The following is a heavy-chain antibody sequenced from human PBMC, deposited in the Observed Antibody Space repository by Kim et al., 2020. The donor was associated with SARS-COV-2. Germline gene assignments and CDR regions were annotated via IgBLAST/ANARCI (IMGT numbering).Heavy chain of an antibody. V-gene: IGHV4-31*03. J-gene: IGHJ6*03. CDR3: ARANMIRGVLRGDYYMDV. D-gene: IGHD3-10*01. Sequence: SETLSLICTVSGGSITSGGYYWSWIRQHPGKGPEWIGYISFSGSTYYNPSLKSRLTMSLGTSGNHFSLKLSSVTAADTAVYYCARANMIRGVLRGDYYMDVWGQGTTVTVSS. CDR2: ISFSGST. CDR1: GGSITSGGYY.